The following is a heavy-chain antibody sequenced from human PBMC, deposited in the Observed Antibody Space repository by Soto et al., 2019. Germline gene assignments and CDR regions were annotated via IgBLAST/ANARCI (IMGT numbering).Heavy chain of an antibody. CDR1: GYTFTGYY. J-gene: IGHJ4*02. V-gene: IGHV1-2*02. D-gene: IGHD3-16*02. Sequence: ASVKVSCKASGYTFTGYYMHWVRQAPGQGLEWMGWINPNSGGTNYAQKFQGRVTMTRDTSISTAYMELSRLRSDDTAVYYCERKLLYDYVWGSYRYTRPFDYWGQGTLVTVSS. CDR3: ERKLLYDYVWGSYRYTRPFDY. CDR2: INPNSGGT.